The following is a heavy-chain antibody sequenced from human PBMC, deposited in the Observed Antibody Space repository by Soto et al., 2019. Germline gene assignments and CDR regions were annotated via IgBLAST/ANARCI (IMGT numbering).Heavy chain of an antibody. CDR3: ARGDNHSKNRIRGYYGMDV. V-gene: IGHV1-69*02. D-gene: IGHD3-10*01. CDR1: GGTFSSYT. CDR2: IIPILGIA. J-gene: IGHJ6*02. Sequence: ASVKVSCKASGGTFSSYTISWVRQAPGQGLEWMGRIIPILGIANYAQKFQGRVTITADKSTSTAYMELSSLRSEDTVVYYCARGDNHSKNRIRGYYGMDVWGQGTTVTVSS.